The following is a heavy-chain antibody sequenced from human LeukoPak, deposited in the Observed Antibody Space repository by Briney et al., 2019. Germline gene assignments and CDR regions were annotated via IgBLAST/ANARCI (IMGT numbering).Heavy chain of an antibody. D-gene: IGHD1-14*01. CDR3: ARAGSFRFDY. V-gene: IGHV3-74*01. Sequence: GGSLRLSCAASGFTFSNSWMHWVRHVPGKGLLWVSRMNSDGSITNYADSVKGRFTISRDNARNTLYLQIHTLTVEDTAVYYCARAGSFRFDYWGQGTLVTDSS. J-gene: IGHJ4*02. CDR1: GFTFSNSW. CDR2: MNSDGSIT.